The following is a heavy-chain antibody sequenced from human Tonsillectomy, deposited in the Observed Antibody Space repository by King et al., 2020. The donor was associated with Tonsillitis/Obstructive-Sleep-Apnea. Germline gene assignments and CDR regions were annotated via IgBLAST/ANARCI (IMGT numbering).Heavy chain of an antibody. J-gene: IGHJ4*02. D-gene: IGHD2-2*01. CDR3: ANIPVVPAANTPNDY. Sequence: VQLVESGGGVVQPGRSLRLSCAASGFTFSSYGMHWVRQAPGKGLEWVAVISYDGSNKYYADSVKGRFTISRDNSKNTLYLQMNSLRAADTAVYYCANIPVVPAANTPNDYWGQGTLVTVSS. CDR2: ISYDGSNK. CDR1: GFTFSSYG. V-gene: IGHV3-30*18.